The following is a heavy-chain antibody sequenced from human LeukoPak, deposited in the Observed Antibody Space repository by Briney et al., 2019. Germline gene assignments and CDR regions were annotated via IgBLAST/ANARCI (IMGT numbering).Heavy chain of an antibody. J-gene: IGHJ4*02. Sequence: SETLPLTCAVCGGSISSGGYSWSWIRQPPGKGLEWMVYIYHSGSTYYNPSLKSRVTISVDRSKNQFSLKLSSVTAADTAVYYCASAKSLYGGYDYWGQGTLVTVSS. D-gene: IGHD4-23*01. CDR3: ASAKSLYGGYDY. V-gene: IGHV4-30-2*01. CDR2: IYHSGST. CDR1: GGSISSGGYS.